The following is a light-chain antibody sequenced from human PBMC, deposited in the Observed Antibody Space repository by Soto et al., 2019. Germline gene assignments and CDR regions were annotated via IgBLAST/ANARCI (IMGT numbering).Light chain of an antibody. Sequence: EIVMMQSPASLSVSPGERATLSCRASQSVSSNLAWYQQIPGQAPRLLIYGASSRATGVPARFSGSGSGTEFTLSISSLQSEDVAVYYCQQYNNWPYTFGQGTKLEIK. CDR1: QSVSSN. J-gene: IGKJ2*01. CDR3: QQYNNWPYT. CDR2: GAS. V-gene: IGKV3-15*01.